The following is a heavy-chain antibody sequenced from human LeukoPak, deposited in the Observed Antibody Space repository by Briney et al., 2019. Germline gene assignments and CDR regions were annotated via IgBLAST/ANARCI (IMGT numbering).Heavy chain of an antibody. CDR1: GDSVSSNSAA. CDR3: ARVPRISHYGMDV. Sequence: SQTLSLTCAISGDSVSSNSAAWNWIRPSPSRGLEWLGRTYYRSKWYNDYAVSVKSRITINPDTSKNQFSLQLNSVTPEDTAVYYCARVPRISHYGMDVWGKGTTVTVSS. D-gene: IGHD1-14*01. CDR2: TYYRSKWYN. J-gene: IGHJ6*04. V-gene: IGHV6-1*01.